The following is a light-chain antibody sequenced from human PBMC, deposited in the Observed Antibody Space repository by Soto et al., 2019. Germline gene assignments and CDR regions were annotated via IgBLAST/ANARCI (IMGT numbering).Light chain of an antibody. V-gene: IGKV3-15*01. CDR1: QSVTND. CDR3: QQYNKWPQT. J-gene: IGKJ5*01. Sequence: EIVMTQSAATLSVSPGERATLSCRASQSVTNDLAWYQHTPGKAPRILTHGASTRDTGIPARFSGVGSGTEFTLTISSLQSEDFGVYYCQQYNKWPQTFGQGTRLEIK. CDR2: GAS.